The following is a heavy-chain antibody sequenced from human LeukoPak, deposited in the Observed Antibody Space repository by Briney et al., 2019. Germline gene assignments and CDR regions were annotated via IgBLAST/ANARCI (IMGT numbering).Heavy chain of an antibody. Sequence: GGSLRLSCTASGFSFSSYAMTWVRQAPGKGLECVSVISGVGTTTYYADSVKGRFTISRDNSKNTLFLQMNSLRVEDTATYYCTKKRTTSVTDWFDPWGQGTLVTVSS. CDR1: GFSFSSYA. CDR2: ISGVGTTT. J-gene: IGHJ5*02. CDR3: TKKRTTSVTDWFDP. V-gene: IGHV3-23*01. D-gene: IGHD4-17*01.